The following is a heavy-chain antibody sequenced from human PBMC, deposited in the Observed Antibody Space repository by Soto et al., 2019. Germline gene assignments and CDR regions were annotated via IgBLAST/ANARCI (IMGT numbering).Heavy chain of an antibody. CDR2: IYPGDSDT. J-gene: IGHJ3*02. CDR1: GYSFTSYW. Sequence: GESLKISCKGSGYSFTSYWIGWGRQMPWKGLECMGIIYPGDSDTRYSPSFQGQVTISADKSISTAYLQWSSLKASDTAMYYCARGGQCSSTSCYEDDAFDIWGQGTMVTVS. CDR3: ARGGQCSSTSCYEDDAFDI. D-gene: IGHD2-2*01. V-gene: IGHV5-51*01.